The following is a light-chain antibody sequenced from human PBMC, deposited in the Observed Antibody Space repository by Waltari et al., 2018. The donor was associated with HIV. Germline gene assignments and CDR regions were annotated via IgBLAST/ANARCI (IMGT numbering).Light chain of an antibody. CDR1: NSNIGSNT. J-gene: IGLJ2*01. CDR2: NNY. Sequence: QSVLTQPPSASGTPGQRVTIACSGSNSNIGSNTVNWYKQVPGTAPKPLIYNNYERPSGVPDRFSGSKSGSSASLAISGLQSEDDGDYYCAAWDGSLLGVLFGGGTKLTVL. CDR3: AAWDGSLLGVL. V-gene: IGLV1-44*01.